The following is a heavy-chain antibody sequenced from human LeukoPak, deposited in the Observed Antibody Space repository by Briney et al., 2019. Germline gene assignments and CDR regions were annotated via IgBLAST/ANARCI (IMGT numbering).Heavy chain of an antibody. CDR3: ARGDDLWSGYFSPLRTYYFDY. Sequence: SETLSLTCAVYGGSFSGYYWSWIRQPPGKGLEWIGEINHSGSTNYNPSLKSRVTISVDTSKNQFSLKLSSVTAADTAVYYCARGDDLWSGYFSPLRTYYFDYWGQGTLVTVSS. CDR2: INHSGST. CDR1: GGSFSGYY. V-gene: IGHV4-34*01. D-gene: IGHD3-3*01. J-gene: IGHJ4*02.